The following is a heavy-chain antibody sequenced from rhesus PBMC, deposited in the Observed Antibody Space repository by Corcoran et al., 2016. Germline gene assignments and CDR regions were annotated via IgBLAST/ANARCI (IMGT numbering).Heavy chain of an antibody. V-gene: IGHV4-93*01. CDR3: AREIVVVLTAPPAYFDY. J-gene: IGHJ4*01. Sequence: QVQLQESGPAVVKPSETLSLTCAVSGGSISSSNWWSWIRQSPGKGLEWIGGIFGSGGGTEYNPARKRRVTISTDTSKNQFSLKLSSVTAADTAVYYCAREIVVVLTAPPAYFDYWGQGVLVTVSS. D-gene: IGHD2-15*01. CDR1: GGSISSSNW. CDR2: IFGSGGGT.